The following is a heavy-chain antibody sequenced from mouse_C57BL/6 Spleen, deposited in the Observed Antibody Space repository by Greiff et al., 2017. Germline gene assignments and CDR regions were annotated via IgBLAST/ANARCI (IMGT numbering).Heavy chain of an antibody. J-gene: IGHJ2*01. CDR1: GYTFTSYW. CDR3: ARDSSGYEFDY. CDR2: IDPSDSYT. Sequence: QVQLQQPGAELVKPGASVKLSCKASGYTFTSYWMQWVKQRPGQGLEWIGEIDPSDSYTNYNQKFKGKATLTVDTSSSTAYMELHSLTSEDSAVYFCARDSSGYEFDYWGQGTTLTVSS. D-gene: IGHD3-2*02. V-gene: IGHV1-50*01.